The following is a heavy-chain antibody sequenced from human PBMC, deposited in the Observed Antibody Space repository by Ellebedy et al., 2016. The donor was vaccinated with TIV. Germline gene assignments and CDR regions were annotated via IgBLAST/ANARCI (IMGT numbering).Heavy chain of an antibody. CDR1: GFPFSHYA. V-gene: IGHV3-33*01. CDR3: ARPRVRSSYYHGMDV. D-gene: IGHD3-16*01. J-gene: IGHJ6*02. Sequence: PGGSLRLSCAASGFPFSHYAMNWVRQAPGKGLAWVAVIWDDGTNTYYADSVKGRFTISRDNSKNTLYLQMSSLRAEDTAVYYCARPRVRSSYYHGMDVWGQGTTVTVSS. CDR2: IWDDGTNT.